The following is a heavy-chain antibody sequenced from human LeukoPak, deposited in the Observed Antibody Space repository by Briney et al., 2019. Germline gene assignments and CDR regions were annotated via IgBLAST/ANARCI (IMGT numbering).Heavy chain of an antibody. V-gene: IGHV1-3*01. CDR2: INAGNGNT. Sequence: ASVKVSCKASGYTFTSYAMHWVRQAPGQRLEWMGWINAGNGNTKYSQKFQGRVTITRDTSATTAYMELSSLKFEDTAVYYCARDSGTEEGWFDPWGQGTLVTVSS. CDR1: GYTFTSYA. J-gene: IGHJ5*02. CDR3: ARDSGTEEGWFDP.